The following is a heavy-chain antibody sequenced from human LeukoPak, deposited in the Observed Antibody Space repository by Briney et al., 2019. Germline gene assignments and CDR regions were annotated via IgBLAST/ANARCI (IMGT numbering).Heavy chain of an antibody. CDR3: ARLNRYYDFWSGFDY. J-gene: IGHJ4*02. D-gene: IGHD3-3*01. Sequence: PSETLSLTCTVSGYSISSGYYCGWIRQPPGKGLEWIGIIYHSGSTYYNPSLKSRFTISVDTSKNQFSLKLSSVTAADTAVSYCARLNRYYDFWSGFDYWGQGTLVTVSS. CDR2: IYHSGST. CDR1: GYSISSGYY. V-gene: IGHV4-38-2*02.